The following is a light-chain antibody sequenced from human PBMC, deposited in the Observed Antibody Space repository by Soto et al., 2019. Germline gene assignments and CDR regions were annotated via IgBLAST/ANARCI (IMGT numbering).Light chain of an antibody. Sequence: DIQMTQSPSSVSASVGDRVTLTCRASQGIGDRLAWYQQKPGKVPQLLIYFASTLGSGVPSRFSGSGSGTDFILTINALQADDFATYDCLHTYSFPRTFGQGTKVEIK. J-gene: IGKJ1*01. CDR1: QGIGDR. CDR2: FAS. V-gene: IGKV1-12*01. CDR3: LHTYSFPRT.